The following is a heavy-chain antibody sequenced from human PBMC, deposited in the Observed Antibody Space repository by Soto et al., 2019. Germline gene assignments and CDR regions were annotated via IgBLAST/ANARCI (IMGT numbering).Heavy chain of an antibody. Sequence: QVQLVESGGGVVQPGRSLRLSCAASGFTFSSYAMHWVRQAPGKGLEWVAVISYDGSNKYYADSVKGRFTISRDNSKKTLYLQMNSLRAEDTAVYYCARGGGPDIYYFDYWGQGTLVTVSS. CDR2: ISYDGSNK. CDR1: GFTFSSYA. J-gene: IGHJ4*02. D-gene: IGHD2-2*01. V-gene: IGHV3-30-3*01. CDR3: ARGGGPDIYYFDY.